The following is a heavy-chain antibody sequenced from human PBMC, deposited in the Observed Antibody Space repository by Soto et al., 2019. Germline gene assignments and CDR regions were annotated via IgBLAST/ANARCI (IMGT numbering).Heavy chain of an antibody. D-gene: IGHD3-3*01. J-gene: IGHJ4*02. CDR3: AKGKAHTLFGVDTLFVY. Sequence: EVQLLESGGGLVQPGGSLRLSCAASGFPFGSHAMSWVRQAPGKGLEWVSLVSGNGGTTNYADSVKGRFTISRDNSQKTLYLQMNSLRAEDTAIYYCAKGKAHTLFGVDTLFVYWGQGTLVTVSS. V-gene: IGHV3-23*01. CDR1: GFPFGSHA. CDR2: VSGNGGTT.